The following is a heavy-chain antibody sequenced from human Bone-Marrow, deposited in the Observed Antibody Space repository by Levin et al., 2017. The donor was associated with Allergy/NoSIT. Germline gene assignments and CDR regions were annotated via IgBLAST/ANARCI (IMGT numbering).Heavy chain of an antibody. CDR2: IKQDGSER. D-gene: IGHD1-1*01. CDR1: GFAFSSNW. CDR3: AREKTGPRGGFDI. Sequence: GESLKISYTASGFAFSSNWMSWVRQAPGKGLEWVANIKQDGSERVYVDSVEGRFIISRDNAKNSLYLQMNSLRVEDTAVYYCAREKTGPRGGFDIWGQGTMVSVSS. J-gene: IGHJ3*02. V-gene: IGHV3-7*01.